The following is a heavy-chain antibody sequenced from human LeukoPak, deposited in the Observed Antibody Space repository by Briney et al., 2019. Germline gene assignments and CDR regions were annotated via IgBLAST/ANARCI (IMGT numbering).Heavy chain of an antibody. V-gene: IGHV4-59*06. CDR2: IYYSGST. CDR3: ARDLPDSSGIDY. Sequence: SETLSLTCTVSGGSISSYYWSWIRQHPGKGLEWIGYIYYSGSTYYNPSLKSRVTISVDTSKNQFSLKLSSVTAADTAVYYCARDLPDSSGIDYWGQGTLVTVSS. CDR1: GGSISSYY. J-gene: IGHJ4*02. D-gene: IGHD3-22*01.